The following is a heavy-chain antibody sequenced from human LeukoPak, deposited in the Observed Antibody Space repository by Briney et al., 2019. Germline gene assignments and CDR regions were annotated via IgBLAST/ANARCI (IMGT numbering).Heavy chain of an antibody. CDR1: GFTFDDYG. V-gene: IGHV3-20*04. CDR2: INWNGGST. J-gene: IGHJ4*02. CDR3: ASEVIAAAGLEGNY. D-gene: IGHD6-13*01. Sequence: GSLRLSCAASGFTFDDYGMSWVRQAPGKGLEWVSGINWNGGSTGYADSVKGRFTISRDNAKNSLYLQMNSLRAEDTALYYCASEVIAAAGLEGNYWGQGTLVTVSS.